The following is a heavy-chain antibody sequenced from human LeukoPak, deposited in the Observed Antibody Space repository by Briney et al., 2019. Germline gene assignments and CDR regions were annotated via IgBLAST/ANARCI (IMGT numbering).Heavy chain of an antibody. CDR3: ARGECTSCYDPDY. Sequence: GGSLRLSCAASGFTFSTYWMHWVRQAPGKGLEWVSYISSSSSTIYYADSVKGRFTISRDNAKNSLYLQMNSLRAEDTAVYYCARGECTSCYDPDYWGQGTLVTVSS. CDR2: ISSSSSTI. V-gene: IGHV3-48*04. J-gene: IGHJ4*02. CDR1: GFTFSTYW. D-gene: IGHD2-2*01.